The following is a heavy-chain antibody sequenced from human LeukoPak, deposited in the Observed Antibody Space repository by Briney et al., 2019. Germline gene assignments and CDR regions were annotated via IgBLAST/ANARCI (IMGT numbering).Heavy chain of an antibody. Sequence: PSETLSLTCAVHGGSFSGYYWSWIRQPPGKGLEWIGEINHSGSTNYNPSLKSRVTISVDTSKNQFSLKLSSVTAADTAVYYCARAKGTYYYDSSGYYHYYYYYGMDVWGQGTTVTVSS. CDR3: ARAKGTYYYDSSGYYHYYYYYGMDV. V-gene: IGHV4-34*01. D-gene: IGHD3-22*01. CDR1: GGSFSGYY. CDR2: INHSGST. J-gene: IGHJ6*02.